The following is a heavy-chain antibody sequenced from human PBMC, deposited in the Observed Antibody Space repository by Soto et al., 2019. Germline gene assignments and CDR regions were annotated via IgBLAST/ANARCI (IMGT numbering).Heavy chain of an antibody. Sequence: QVQLQQWGAGLLKPSETLSLTCAVYGGSFSGYYRSWIRQPPGKGLEWIGEINHSGSTNYNPSLKSRVTISVDTSKNQFSLKLSSVTAADTAVYYCARASYSSGWYSFDYWGQGTLVTVSS. J-gene: IGHJ4*02. CDR2: INHSGST. CDR1: GGSFSGYY. CDR3: ARASYSSGWYSFDY. D-gene: IGHD6-19*01. V-gene: IGHV4-34*01.